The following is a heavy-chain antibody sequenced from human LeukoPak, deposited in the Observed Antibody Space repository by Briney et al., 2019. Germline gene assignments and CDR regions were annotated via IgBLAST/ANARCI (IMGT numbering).Heavy chain of an antibody. Sequence: SETLSLTCTVSGGSVSSSSYYWVWIRQPPGKGLEWIGSIYYSGSTYYSPSLKSRVTLSIDTSKNQFSLRLTSVTATDTAVYYCARLGATVTTLSWFDPWGQGTLVTVSS. CDR1: GGSVSSSSYY. CDR2: IYYSGST. V-gene: IGHV4-39*01. J-gene: IGHJ5*02. CDR3: ARLGATVTTLSWFDP. D-gene: IGHD4-17*01.